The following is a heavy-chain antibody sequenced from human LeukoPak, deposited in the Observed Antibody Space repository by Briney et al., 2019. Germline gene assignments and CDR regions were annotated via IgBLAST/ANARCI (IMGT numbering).Heavy chain of an antibody. J-gene: IGHJ4*02. V-gene: IGHV4-59*08. CDR3: VKSGGYGLIDY. Sequence: PSETLSLTCTVSGGSISSYYWSWIRQPPGKGLEWIGYIYYSGSTNYNPSLQSRVTISIDTSENQFSLRLNSVTAADTAMYYCVKSGGYGLIDYWGPGTLVTVSS. D-gene: IGHD1-26*01. CDR1: GGSISSYY. CDR2: IYYSGST.